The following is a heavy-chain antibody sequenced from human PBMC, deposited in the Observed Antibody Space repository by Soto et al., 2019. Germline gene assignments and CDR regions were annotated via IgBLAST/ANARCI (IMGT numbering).Heavy chain of an antibody. Sequence: PSETLSLTCVVSGGSISSSNWWSWVRQPPGKGLEWIGEIYHSGTTNYSPSLKSRVIISADMSKNHFSLTLTSVTAADTAVYYCVSPATAEFDSWGQGTPATVSS. D-gene: IGHD6-13*01. CDR1: GGSISSSNW. CDR3: VSPATAEFDS. CDR2: IYHSGTT. J-gene: IGHJ4*02. V-gene: IGHV4-4*02.